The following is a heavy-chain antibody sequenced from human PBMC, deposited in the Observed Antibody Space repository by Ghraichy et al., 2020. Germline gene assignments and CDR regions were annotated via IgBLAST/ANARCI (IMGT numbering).Heavy chain of an antibody. CDR1: GFTFDDYG. CDR3: ARGKYYYDSSGYHQFDY. D-gene: IGHD3-22*01. V-gene: IGHV3-20*01. J-gene: IGHJ4*02. CDR2: INWNGGST. Sequence: GESLNISCAASGFTFDDYGMSWVRQAPGKGLEWVSGINWNGGSTGYADSVKGRFTISRDNAKNSLYLQMNSLRAEDTALYHCARGKYYYDSSGYHQFDYWCQGTLVTVSS.